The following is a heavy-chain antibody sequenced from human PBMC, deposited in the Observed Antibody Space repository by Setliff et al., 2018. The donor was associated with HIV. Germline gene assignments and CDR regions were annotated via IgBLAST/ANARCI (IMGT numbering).Heavy chain of an antibody. CDR2: IFYTGNT. V-gene: IGHV4-59*01. J-gene: IGHJ6*03. Sequence: SETLSLTCTVSGGSISGYYWSWIRQPPGKGLEWIGTIFYTGNTNYNPSLKSRVTLSGGMSENQLFLRLTPVTAADTAVYYCVRGFCSSTTCYEDYYYMDVWGKGSTVTVS. CDR3: VRGFCSSTTCYEDYYYMDV. CDR1: GGSISGYY. D-gene: IGHD2-2*01.